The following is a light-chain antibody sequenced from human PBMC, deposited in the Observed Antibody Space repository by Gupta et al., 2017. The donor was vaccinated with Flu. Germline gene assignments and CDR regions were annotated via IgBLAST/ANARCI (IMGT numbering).Light chain of an antibody. J-gene: IGLJ2*01. CDR1: ALDKQY. CDR3: QSLDASSSYPSVV. CDR2: KVS. V-gene: IGLV3-25*03. Sequence: AMIACFAYALDKQYVYWDQQKPGQAPTLLISKVSERPSGIPERFAGSSSGTTVTLTISGVQAEDEANYYCQSLDASSSYPSVVFGGGTKLTVL.